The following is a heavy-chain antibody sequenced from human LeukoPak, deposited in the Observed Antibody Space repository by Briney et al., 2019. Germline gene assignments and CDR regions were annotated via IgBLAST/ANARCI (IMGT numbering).Heavy chain of an antibody. CDR3: ARDRIAVAGRKYYYYMDV. CDR2: IIPSLGTA. V-gene: IGHV1-69*06. CDR1: GGTFSSYA. Sequence: SVKVSCKASGGTFSSYAISWVRQAPGQGLEWMGGIIPSLGTANYAQKFKGRVTITADKSTSTAYMELSSLRSEDTAVYYCARDRIAVAGRKYYYYMDVWGKGTTVTVSS. J-gene: IGHJ6*03. D-gene: IGHD6-19*01.